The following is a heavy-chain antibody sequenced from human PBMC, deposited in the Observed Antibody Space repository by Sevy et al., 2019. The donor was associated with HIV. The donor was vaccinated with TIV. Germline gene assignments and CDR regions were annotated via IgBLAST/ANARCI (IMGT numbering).Heavy chain of an antibody. V-gene: IGHV3-7*01. J-gene: IGHJ4*02. CDR1: GFSITSYW. CDR3: ARDRDADYGGNPLDS. Sequence: GGSLRLSCAASGFSITSYWMDWVRQGPGKGLEWVANIKSDGNEKYYVNSVKGRFTISRDNAMNAVFLRMDSLTVEDTGVYYCARDRDADYGGNPLDSWGQGTLVTVSS. D-gene: IGHD4-17*01. CDR2: IKSDGNEK.